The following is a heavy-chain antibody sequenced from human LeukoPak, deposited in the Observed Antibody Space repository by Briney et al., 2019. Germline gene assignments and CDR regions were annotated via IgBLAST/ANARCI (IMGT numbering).Heavy chain of an antibody. CDR3: ARGGYSFDY. V-gene: IGHV3-7*01. D-gene: IGHD5-12*01. CDR1: GFTLSGYW. J-gene: IGHJ4*02. Sequence: GGSLRLFCAASGFTLSGYWMSWVHQAPGKGLEWVARLHADGIERYYVDPVRGRFTISRDNAKNSLHLQMYSLRLDDTAVYYCARGGYSFDYLGQGTLVTVSS. CDR2: LHADGIER.